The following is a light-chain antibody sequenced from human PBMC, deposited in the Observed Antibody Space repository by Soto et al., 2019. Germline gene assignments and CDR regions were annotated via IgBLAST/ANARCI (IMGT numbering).Light chain of an antibody. CDR1: QSVSSY. CDR2: GAS. V-gene: IGKV3-20*01. Sequence: EIVLTQSPATLSLSPGARAPLSCRASQSVSSYLAWYQQKPGQAPRLLIYGASSRATGIPDRFSGSGSGTDFTLTISRLEPEDFAVYYCQQYGSPLTFGGGTKVDIK. CDR3: QQYGSPLT. J-gene: IGKJ4*01.